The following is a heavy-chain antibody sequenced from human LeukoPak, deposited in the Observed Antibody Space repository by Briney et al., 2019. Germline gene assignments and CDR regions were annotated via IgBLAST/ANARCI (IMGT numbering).Heavy chain of an antibody. D-gene: IGHD6-19*01. V-gene: IGHV4-34*01. Sequence: SETLSLTCAVYGASLSDYYWRWISQLPEKGLGWIGEINHSVRTNYNPSPKSRVTISLDTSKNQFSLKLSSVTAADTAVYYCARGQSLGSYNWFDPWGQGTLVTVSS. J-gene: IGHJ5*02. CDR2: INHSVRT. CDR3: ARGQSLGSYNWFDP. CDR1: GASLSDYY.